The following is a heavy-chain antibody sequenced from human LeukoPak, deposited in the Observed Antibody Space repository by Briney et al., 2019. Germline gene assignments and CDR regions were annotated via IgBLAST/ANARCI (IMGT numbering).Heavy chain of an antibody. V-gene: IGHV4-34*01. CDR3: ARWDYYDSSGYYHWFDP. Sequence: SSETLSLTCAVYGGSFSGYYWSWIRQPPGKGLEWIGEINHSGSTNYNPSLKSRVTISVDTSKNQFSLKLSSVTAADTAVYYCARWDYYDSSGYYHWFDPWGQGTLVTVSS. J-gene: IGHJ5*02. CDR2: INHSGST. D-gene: IGHD3-22*01. CDR1: GGSFSGYY.